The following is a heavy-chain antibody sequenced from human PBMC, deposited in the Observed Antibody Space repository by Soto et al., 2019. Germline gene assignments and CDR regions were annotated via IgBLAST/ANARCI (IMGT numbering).Heavy chain of an antibody. Sequence: QVQLVESGGGVVQPGRSLRLSCAASGFTFSSYGMHWVRQAPGKGLEWVAVISYDGSNKYYADSVKGRFTISRDNSKNTLYLQMNSVRAEDTAVYXCAPWFGAFDYWGQGTLVTVSS. CDR3: APWFGAFDY. V-gene: IGHV3-30*03. J-gene: IGHJ4*02. CDR2: ISYDGSNK. CDR1: GFTFSSYG. D-gene: IGHD3-10*01.